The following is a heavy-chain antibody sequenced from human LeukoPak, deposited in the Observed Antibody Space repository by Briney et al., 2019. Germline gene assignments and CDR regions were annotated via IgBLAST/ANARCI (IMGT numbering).Heavy chain of an antibody. CDR2: ISGSGGST. CDR3: ATQSSGWSSSFDY. D-gene: IGHD6-19*01. CDR1: GVTFSSYA. V-gene: IGHV3-23*01. J-gene: IGHJ4*02. Sequence: GGSLRLSCAASGVTFSSYAMSWVRQAPGKGLEWVSAISGSGGSTHYADSVKGRFTISRDNSKNTLFLQLSSLRAEDTAVYYCATQSSGWSSSFDYWGRGTLVAVSS.